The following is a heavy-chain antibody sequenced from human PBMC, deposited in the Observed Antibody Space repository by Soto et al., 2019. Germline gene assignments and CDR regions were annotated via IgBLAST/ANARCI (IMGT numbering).Heavy chain of an antibody. CDR1: GGSFSGYY. Sequence: SETLSLTCAVYGGSFSGYYWSWIRQPPGKGLEWIGEINHSGSTNYNPSLKSRVTISVDTSKNQFSLKLSSVTAADTAVYYCARGPLSTGYSYGYVGRRPYNWFDPWGQGTLVTVSS. CDR2: INHSGST. J-gene: IGHJ5*02. CDR3: ARGPLSTGYSYGYVGRRPYNWFDP. V-gene: IGHV4-34*01. D-gene: IGHD5-18*01.